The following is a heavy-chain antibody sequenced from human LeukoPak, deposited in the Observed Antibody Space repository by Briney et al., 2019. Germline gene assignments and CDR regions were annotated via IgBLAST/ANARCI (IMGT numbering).Heavy chain of an antibody. CDR3: ANVRSSGWYSNQGGY. CDR2: ISGSGGST. V-gene: IGHV3-23*01. D-gene: IGHD6-19*01. CDR1: GFTFSSYA. Sequence: GGSLRLSCAASGFTFSSYAMSWVRQAPGKGLEWVSAISGSGGSTYYADSVKGRFTISRDNSKNTLYLQMNSLRAEDTAAYYCANVRSSGWYSNQGGYWGQRTLVTVSP. J-gene: IGHJ4*02.